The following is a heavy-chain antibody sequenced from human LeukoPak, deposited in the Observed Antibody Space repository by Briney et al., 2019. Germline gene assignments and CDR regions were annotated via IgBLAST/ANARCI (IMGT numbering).Heavy chain of an antibody. D-gene: IGHD3-10*02. CDR3: AREISMFVNAFDL. CDR2: IWYDGSKE. V-gene: IGHV3-33*01. CDR1: GFTFSNSG. J-gene: IGHJ3*01. Sequence: PGGSLRLSCAASGFTFSNSGMHWVRQAPGKGLEWVAVIWYDGSKEYYADAVKGRFIISRDNSKNTVHLQMNSLRVEDTSVYYCAREISMFVNAFDLWGQGTLVAVSS.